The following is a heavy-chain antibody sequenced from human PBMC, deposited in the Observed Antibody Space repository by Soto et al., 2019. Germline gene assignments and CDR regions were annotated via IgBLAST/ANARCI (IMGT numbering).Heavy chain of an antibody. J-gene: IGHJ6*02. CDR3: ARDNLDYGMDV. CDR1: GYSISSGYY. V-gene: IGHV4-38-2*02. Sequence: SETLSLTCAVSGYSISSGYYWGWIRQPPGKGLEWIGSIYHSGSTYYNPSLKSRVTISVDTSKNQFSLKLSSVTAADTAVYYCARDNLDYGMDVWGQGTTVTVSS. CDR2: IYHSGST.